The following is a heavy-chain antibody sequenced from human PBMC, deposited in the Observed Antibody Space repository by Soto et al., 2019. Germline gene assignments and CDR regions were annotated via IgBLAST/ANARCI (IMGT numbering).Heavy chain of an antibody. CDR3: ARDGQYRTDGFDI. V-gene: IGHV3-23*01. CDR2: LSRGGGST. CDR1: GFTYSRHG. Sequence: EAQLLESGGELIQPGGSLRLSCAASGFTYSRHGMSWVRQAPGKGLEWIAGLSRGGGSTYYADSVKGRFTISRDNSKNTLDLIRNSLRVEDTALYYCARDGQYRTDGFDIWGQGTMVTDSS. J-gene: IGHJ3*02. D-gene: IGHD5-12*01.